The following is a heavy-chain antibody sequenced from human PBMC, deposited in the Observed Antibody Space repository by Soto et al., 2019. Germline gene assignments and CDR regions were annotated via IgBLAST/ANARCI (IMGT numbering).Heavy chain of an antibody. J-gene: IGHJ5*02. CDR1: GFTFDVYA. CDR3: AKDVTVGGWVYLVVES. D-gene: IGHD6-13*01. Sequence: EVQLVESGGGWVKPGGSLRLSCAASGFTFDVYAMHWVRQAPGKGLEWVSGINYSSGSVGYADSVKGRFTISSDNAKNTLPLQMNRLRAEDTDVSYCAKDVTVGGWVYLVVESWGQGTLVTVSP. CDR2: INYSSGSV. V-gene: IGHV3-9*01.